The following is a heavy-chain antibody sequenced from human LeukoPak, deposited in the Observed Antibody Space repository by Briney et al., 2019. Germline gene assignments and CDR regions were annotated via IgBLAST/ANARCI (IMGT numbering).Heavy chain of an antibody. CDR3: ARQYSYGHYHYYYGMDV. Sequence: SETLSLTCTVSGGSISSYYWSGIRQPPGKGLEWIGYIYYSGSTNYNPSLKSRVTISVDTSKNQFSLKLSSVTAADTAVYYCARQYSYGHYHYYYGMDVWGQGTTVTVSS. D-gene: IGHD5-18*01. V-gene: IGHV4-59*01. CDR1: GGSISSYY. J-gene: IGHJ6*02. CDR2: IYYSGST.